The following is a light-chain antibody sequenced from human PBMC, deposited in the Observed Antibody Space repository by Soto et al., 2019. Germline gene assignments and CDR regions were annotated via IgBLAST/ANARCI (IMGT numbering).Light chain of an antibody. CDR1: QSVSNNY. V-gene: IGKV3-20*01. CDR2: GAS. Sequence: TQSPSTLSASVVDTVTVTCRASQSVSNNYLAWYQQKPGQAPRLLIYGASNRATGIPDRFSGSGSGTDFTLTISRLEPEDFAVYYCQQYGSSPLTFGGGTKVDIK. CDR3: QQYGSSPLT. J-gene: IGKJ4*01.